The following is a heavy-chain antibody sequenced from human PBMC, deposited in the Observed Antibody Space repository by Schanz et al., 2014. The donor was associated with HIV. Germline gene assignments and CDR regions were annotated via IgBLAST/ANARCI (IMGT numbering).Heavy chain of an antibody. CDR2: ISYDGTNK. V-gene: IGHV3-30*18. D-gene: IGHD3-22*01. Sequence: QVQLVESGGGVVQPGRSLRLSCAASGFTFDSYGIHWVRQAPGKGLEWVAVISYDGTNKKFADSVKGRFTVSRDKSKNTLYLQLKSLRAEDTAVYYCAKDRNYYDSRYRGKGNYYYYYGMDVWGQGTTVTVSS. CDR1: GFTFDSYG. J-gene: IGHJ6*02. CDR3: AKDRNYYDSRYRGKGNYYYYYGMDV.